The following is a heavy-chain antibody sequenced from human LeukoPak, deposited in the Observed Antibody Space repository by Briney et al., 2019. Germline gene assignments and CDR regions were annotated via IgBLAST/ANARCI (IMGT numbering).Heavy chain of an antibody. CDR2: TSSDLNVK. CDR1: GFTFRNYV. D-gene: IGHD3-10*01. CDR3: SREGYYGSGSPPSLYFDY. V-gene: IGHV3-30-3*01. Sequence: GALRLSCAASGFTFRNYVIHWVRQAPGKGLEWVAVTSSDLNVKLYADSVKGRFTISRDNSRSTLYLQMNSLRPEDTAIYYCSREGYYGSGSPPSLYFDYWGQGTLVTVSS. J-gene: IGHJ4*02.